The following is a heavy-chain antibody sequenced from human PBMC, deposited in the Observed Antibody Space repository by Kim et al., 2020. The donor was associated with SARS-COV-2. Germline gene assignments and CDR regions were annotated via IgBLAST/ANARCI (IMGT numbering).Heavy chain of an antibody. CDR3: ARGPPLGTYYDFWSGRQPATGYWYFDL. CDR1: GGSFSGYY. J-gene: IGHJ2*01. CDR2: INHSGST. D-gene: IGHD3-3*01. V-gene: IGHV4-34*01. Sequence: SETLSLTCAVYGGSFSGYYWSWIRQPPGKGLEWIGEINHSGSTNYNPSLKSRVTISVDTSKNQFSLKLSSVTAADTAVYYCARGPPLGTYYDFWSGRQPATGYWYFDLWGRGTLVTVSS.